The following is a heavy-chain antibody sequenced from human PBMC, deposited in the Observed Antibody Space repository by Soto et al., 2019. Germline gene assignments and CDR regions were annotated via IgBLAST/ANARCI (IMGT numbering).Heavy chain of an antibody. Sequence: ASVKVSCKASGYTFTSYDINWVRQATGQGLEWMGWINTYNGNTNYAQNLQGRATLTTDTSTSTAYMELTSLRSNDTAIYYCAMVDVYVTPSPQDVWGQGTTVTVSS. J-gene: IGHJ6*02. CDR3: AMVDVYVTPSPQDV. CDR2: INTYNGNT. D-gene: IGHD3-16*01. V-gene: IGHV1-18*01. CDR1: GYTFTSYD.